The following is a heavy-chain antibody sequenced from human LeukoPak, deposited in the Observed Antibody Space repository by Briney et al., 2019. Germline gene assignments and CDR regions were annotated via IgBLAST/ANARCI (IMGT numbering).Heavy chain of an antibody. CDR3: ANNPSSYYDSSGYY. D-gene: IGHD3-22*01. Sequence: GGSLRLSCGASGFTFTTYAMSWVRQAPGKGLEWVSAISGSGGSTYYADSVKGRFTISRDNSKNTLYLQMNSLRAEDTAVYYCANNPSSYYDSSGYYWGQGTLVTVSS. J-gene: IGHJ4*02. V-gene: IGHV3-23*01. CDR1: GFTFTTYA. CDR2: ISGSGGST.